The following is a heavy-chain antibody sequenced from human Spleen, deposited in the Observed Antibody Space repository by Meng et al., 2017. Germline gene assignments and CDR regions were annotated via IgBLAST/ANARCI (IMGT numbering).Heavy chain of an antibody. J-gene: IGHJ5*02. CDR3: ARQGFLEWLLYRGNWFDP. Sequence: QVQVQQWGAGLLKPSETRSPTCAVDGGSFSAYDGSWIRQPPGKGLEWMGSIYYSGSTYYNPSLKSRVTISVDTSKNQFSLKLSSVTAADTAVYYCARQGFLEWLLYRGNWFDPWGQGTLVTVSS. V-gene: IGHV4-34*01. CDR2: IYYSGST. D-gene: IGHD3-3*01. CDR1: GGSFSAYD.